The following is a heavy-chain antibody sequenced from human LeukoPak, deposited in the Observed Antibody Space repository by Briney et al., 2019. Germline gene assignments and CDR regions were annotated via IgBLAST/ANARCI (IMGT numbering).Heavy chain of an antibody. V-gene: IGHV3-33*01. D-gene: IGHD1-26*01. CDR2: IWDDGSNK. CDR1: GFTFTSYG. Sequence: GGSLRLSCAASGFTFTSYGMHRGRQAPGKGLEWVAVIWDDGSNKYYADSVKGRFTISRDNSKNTLYLQMNSLRAEDTAVYYCARGWEYFDYWGQGTLVTVSS. J-gene: IGHJ4*02. CDR3: ARGWEYFDY.